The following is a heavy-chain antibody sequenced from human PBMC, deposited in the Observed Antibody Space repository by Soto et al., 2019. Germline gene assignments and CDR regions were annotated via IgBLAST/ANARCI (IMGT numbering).Heavy chain of an antibody. CDR1: GGSISSGGYY. J-gene: IGHJ3*02. D-gene: IGHD2-15*01. Sequence: QVQLQESGPGLVKPSQTLSLTCTVSGGSISSGGYYWSWIRQHPGKGLEWIGYIYYSGSTYYNPSLKSRFTISVDTSKNQFSLKLSSVTAADTAVYYCARGGYCSGGSCYPDDAFDIWGQGTMVTVSS. CDR2: IYYSGST. CDR3: ARGGYCSGGSCYPDDAFDI. V-gene: IGHV4-31*03.